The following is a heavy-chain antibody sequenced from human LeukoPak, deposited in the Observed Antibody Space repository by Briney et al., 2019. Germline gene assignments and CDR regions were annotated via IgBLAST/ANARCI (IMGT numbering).Heavy chain of an antibody. J-gene: IGHJ4*02. CDR3: ARDPYSNYPFDY. CDR1: GGTFSSYT. D-gene: IGHD4-11*01. CDR2: IIPILGIA. V-gene: IGHV1-69*04. Sequence: SSVKVSCKASGGTFSSYTISWVRQAPGQGLEWMGRIIPILGIANYAQKFQGRVTITADKSTSTPHMELSSLISEDTAVYYCARDPYSNYPFDYWGQGTLVTVSS.